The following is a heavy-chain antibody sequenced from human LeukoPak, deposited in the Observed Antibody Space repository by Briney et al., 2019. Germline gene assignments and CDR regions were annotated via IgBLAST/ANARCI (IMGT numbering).Heavy chain of an antibody. CDR2: IDWDDDK. CDR3: ALDSSGYYSFDY. J-gene: IGHJ4*02. D-gene: IGHD3-22*01. V-gene: IGHV2-70*04. Sequence: SGPALVKPTQTLTLTCTFSGFSLSTSGMRASWIRQPPGKALEWLARIDWDDDKFYITSLKTRLTISKDTSKNQVVLTMTNMDPVDTATYYCALDSSGYYSFDYWGQGTLVTVSS. CDR1: GFSLSTSGMR.